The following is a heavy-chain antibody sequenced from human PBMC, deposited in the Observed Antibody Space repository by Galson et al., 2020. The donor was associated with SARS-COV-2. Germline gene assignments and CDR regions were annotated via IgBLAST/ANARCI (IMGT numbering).Heavy chain of an antibody. CDR2: IYYSGST. Sequence: SETLSLTCTVSGGSISSYYWSWIRQPPGKGLEWIGYIYYSGSTNYNPSLKSRVTISVDTSKNQFSLKLSSVTAADTAVYYCARGPVGYYYYYIDVWGKGTTVTVSS. CDR3: ARGPVGYYYYYIDV. D-gene: IGHD1-26*01. V-gene: IGHV4-59*01. CDR1: GGSISSYY. J-gene: IGHJ6*03.